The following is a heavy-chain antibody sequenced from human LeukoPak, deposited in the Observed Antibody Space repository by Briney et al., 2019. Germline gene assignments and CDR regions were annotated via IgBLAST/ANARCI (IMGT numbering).Heavy chain of an antibody. CDR3: ARDTLGAANDY. CDR2: VSESGGST. J-gene: IGHJ4*02. D-gene: IGHD2-15*01. Sequence: GGSLRLSCVASGFTFSTYAMGWVRQVPGKGLEWVSSVSESGGSTYYADSVKGRFTISRDNSKNTLYLQMNSLRAEDTAVYYCARDTLGAANDYWGQGTLVTVSS. CDR1: GFTFSTYA. V-gene: IGHV3-23*01.